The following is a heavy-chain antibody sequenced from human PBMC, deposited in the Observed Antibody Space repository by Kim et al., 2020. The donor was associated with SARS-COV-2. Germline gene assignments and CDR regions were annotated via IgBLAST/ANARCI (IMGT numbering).Heavy chain of an antibody. Sequence: SETLSLTCTVSGGSISSYYWSWIRQPPGKGLEWIGYIYYSGSTNYNPSLKSRVTISVDTSKNQFSLKLSSVTAADTAVYYCARYKTLDGYCSSTSCLFDYWGEGTLVTVSS. V-gene: IGHV4-59*12. CDR1: GGSISSYY. CDR2: IYYSGST. J-gene: IGHJ4*02. D-gene: IGHD2-2*03. CDR3: ARYKTLDGYCSSTSCLFDY.